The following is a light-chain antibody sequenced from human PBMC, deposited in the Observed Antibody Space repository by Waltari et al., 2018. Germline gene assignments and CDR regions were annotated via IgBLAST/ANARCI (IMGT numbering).Light chain of an antibody. V-gene: IGKV3-11*01. CDR1: QSVSAY. CDR3: QQRDNWPPWT. CDR2: DAS. Sequence: EIILTQSPATLSLSPGERATHSCRASQSVSAYLAWYQQKPGQAPRLLIYDASKRATGTPARFSGSGSGTDFTLTISSLEPEDFAVYYCQQRDNWPPWTFGQGTKVEIK. J-gene: IGKJ1*01.